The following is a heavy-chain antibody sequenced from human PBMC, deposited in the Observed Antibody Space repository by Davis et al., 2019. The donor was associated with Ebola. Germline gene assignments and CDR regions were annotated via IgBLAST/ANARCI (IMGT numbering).Heavy chain of an antibody. Sequence: PSETLSLTCAVYGGSFSAYYWTWIRQAPGKGLEWIGEINHSGSTTHNPSLNGRVTISVDTSKNQFSLNLRSVTAAESAVYFCARGSYTVNNYYFDYWGQGALVTVSS. CDR2: INHSGST. J-gene: IGHJ4*02. V-gene: IGHV4-34*01. CDR1: GGSFSAYY. CDR3: ARGSYTVNNYYFDY. D-gene: IGHD1/OR15-1a*01.